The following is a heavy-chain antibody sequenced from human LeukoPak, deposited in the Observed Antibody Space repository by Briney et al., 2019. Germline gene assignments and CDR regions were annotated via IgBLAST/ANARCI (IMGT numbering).Heavy chain of an antibody. V-gene: IGHV1-69*10. CDR2: IIPILGIA. Sequence: SVKVSCKASGGTFSSYAISWVRQAPGQGLEWMGGIIPILGIANYAQKFQGRVTITADKSTSTAYMELSSLRSEDTAVYYCASGSYDSSGYPLGYDAFDIWGQGTMVTVSS. D-gene: IGHD3-22*01. J-gene: IGHJ3*02. CDR1: GGTFSSYA. CDR3: ASGSYDSSGYPLGYDAFDI.